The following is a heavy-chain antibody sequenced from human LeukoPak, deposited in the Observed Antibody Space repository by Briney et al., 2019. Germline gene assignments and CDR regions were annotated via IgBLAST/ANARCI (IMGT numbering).Heavy chain of an antibody. CDR2: IFASGTT. Sequence: SQTLSLTCTVSGGSISTYSWNWIRQPAGKGLEWIGRIFASGTTKYNPSLKSRVTMSVETSKNQFSLKLSSVTAADTAVYYCAREGSAFDIWGQGTMVTVSS. J-gene: IGHJ3*02. V-gene: IGHV4-4*07. CDR1: GGSISTYS. CDR3: AREGSAFDI.